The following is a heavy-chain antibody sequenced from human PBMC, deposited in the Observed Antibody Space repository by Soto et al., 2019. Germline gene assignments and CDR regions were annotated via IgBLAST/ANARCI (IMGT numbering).Heavy chain of an antibody. CDR1: GFTFSSYA. J-gene: IGHJ4*02. V-gene: IGHV3-30-3*01. CDR3: ARDHGDYVTFLFDY. D-gene: IGHD4-17*01. Sequence: GGSLRLSCAASGFTFSSYAMHWVRQAPGKGLEWVAVISYDGSNKYYADSVKGRFTISRDNSKNTLYLQMNSLRAEDTAVYYCARDHGDYVTFLFDYWGQGTLVTVSS. CDR2: ISYDGSNK.